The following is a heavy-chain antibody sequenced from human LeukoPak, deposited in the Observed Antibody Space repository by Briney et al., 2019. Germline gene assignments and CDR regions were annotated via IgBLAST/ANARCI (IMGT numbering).Heavy chain of an antibody. V-gene: IGHV4-59*01. D-gene: IGHD6-6*01. CDR3: ARETSYSSSFDY. CDR1: GGSISSYY. CDR2: IYYSGST. Sequence: SETLSLTCTVSGGSISSYYWSWIRQPPGKGLEWIGYIYYSGSTNYNPSLKSRVTISVDTSKNQFSLELSSVTAADTAVYYCARETSYSSSFDYWGQGTLVTVSS. J-gene: IGHJ4*02.